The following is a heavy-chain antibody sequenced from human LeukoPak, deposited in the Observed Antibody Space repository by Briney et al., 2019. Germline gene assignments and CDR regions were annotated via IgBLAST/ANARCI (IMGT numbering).Heavy chain of an antibody. Sequence: NPSETLSLTCAVFGGSFSGYYWSWLRQPPGKGLEWIGEINQSGSTNYNPSLKSRVTISVDTSKTQFSLRLSSVTAADTALYYCARVNGGYRNCYYYGMDVWGQGTTVTVSS. V-gene: IGHV4-34*01. CDR3: ARVNGGYRNCYYYGMDV. CDR1: GGSFSGYY. D-gene: IGHD5-12*01. CDR2: INQSGST. J-gene: IGHJ6*02.